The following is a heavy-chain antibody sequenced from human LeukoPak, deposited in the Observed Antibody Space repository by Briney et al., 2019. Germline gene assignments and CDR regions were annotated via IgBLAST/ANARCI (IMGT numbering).Heavy chain of an antibody. V-gene: IGHV3-53*01. CDR2: IYSGGST. CDR1: GFTVSSNY. D-gene: IGHD2-15*01. J-gene: IGHJ4*02. CDR3: ARSDCGGGRCYYFDY. Sequence: AGGSLRLSCTASGFTVSSNYMSWVRQAPGQGLEWVSVIYSGGSTYYADSVKGRFTISRDNSENTLYLQMNSLRAEDTAVYHCARSDCGGGRCYYFDYWGQGTLVTVSS.